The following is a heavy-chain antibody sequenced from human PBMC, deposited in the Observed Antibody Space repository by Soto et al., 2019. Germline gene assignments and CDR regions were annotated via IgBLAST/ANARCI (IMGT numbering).Heavy chain of an antibody. Sequence: QVQLQESGPGLVKPSQTLSLTCTVSGDSVSNSGYYWSWIRQPPGKALEWTGFIYDSGTTFYNPSLRSRITLSVDKSKNQFSLKLNSVTAADTAIYYCARYSWLPMRRLRDAFEVWGQGTMVTVSS. V-gene: IGHV4-31*03. CDR3: ARYSWLPMRRLRDAFEV. CDR2: IYDSGTT. J-gene: IGHJ3*01. CDR1: GDSVSNSGYY. D-gene: IGHD3-22*01.